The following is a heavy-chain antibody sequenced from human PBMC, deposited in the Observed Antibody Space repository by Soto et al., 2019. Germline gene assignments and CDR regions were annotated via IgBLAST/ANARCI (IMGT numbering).Heavy chain of an antibody. CDR3: ARGHFAGDV. CDR1: GYTFTSYY. V-gene: IGHV1-46*03. CDR2: INPDGGST. J-gene: IGHJ6*04. Sequence: QVQLVQSGAEVKKPGASVKASCKASGYTFTSYYIQWMLQAPGQGLERMGTINPDGGSTNYAQKSQRRVTMTRDTSTSTVYSDLGSLGSDDTAVYYCARGHFAGDVWGKRTTVTVSS.